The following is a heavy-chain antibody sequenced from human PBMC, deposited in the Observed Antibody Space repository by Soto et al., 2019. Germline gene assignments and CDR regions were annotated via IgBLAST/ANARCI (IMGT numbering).Heavy chain of an antibody. Sequence: SGGSLRLSCVASGFTFSTYDMNWVRQAPGKGLEWVSSINRASIYIYYADSVRGRFTISRDNAKNSLYLQMDSLRVEDTAVYYCARRTVTTYHYFDYWGQGTLVTVS. D-gene: IGHD4-17*01. V-gene: IGHV3-21*01. J-gene: IGHJ4*02. CDR1: GFTFSTYD. CDR2: INRASIYI. CDR3: ARRTVTTYHYFDY.